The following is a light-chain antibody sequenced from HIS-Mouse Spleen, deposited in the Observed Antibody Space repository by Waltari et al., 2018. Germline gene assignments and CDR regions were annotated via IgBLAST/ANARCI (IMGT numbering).Light chain of an antibody. V-gene: IGLV3-25*03. CDR2: KDS. CDR1: ALPKQY. CDR3: QSADSSGTYYV. Sequence: SYELTQPPSVSVSPGQTARITCSGDALPKQYAYWYQQKPGQAPVLVIYKDSARPAGIRERFSGSSSGTTVTLTISGVQAEDEADYYCQSADSSGTYYVFGTGTKVTVL. J-gene: IGLJ1*01.